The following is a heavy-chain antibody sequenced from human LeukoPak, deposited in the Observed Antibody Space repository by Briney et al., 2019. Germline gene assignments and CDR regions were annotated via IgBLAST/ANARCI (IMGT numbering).Heavy chain of an antibody. V-gene: IGHV3-49*04. Sequence: PGRSLRLSCTASGFTFGDYAMSWVRQAPGKGLEWVGFIRSKAYGGTTEYAASVKGRFTISRDDSKSIAYLQMNSLKTEDTAVYYCTRVRGTVTTYFDYWGQGTLVTVSS. CDR1: GFTFGDYA. J-gene: IGHJ4*02. CDR2: IRSKAYGGTT. CDR3: TRVRGTVTTYFDY. D-gene: IGHD4-17*01.